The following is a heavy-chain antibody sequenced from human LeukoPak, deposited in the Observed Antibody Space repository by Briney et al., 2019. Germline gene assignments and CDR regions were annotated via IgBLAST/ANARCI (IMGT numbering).Heavy chain of an antibody. Sequence: GGSLRLSCAVSGFIFSDYGFHWVRQAPGKGLEWVAVTRFDGSIKQYADSVKGRFTISRDYTKNTLYLQMNFLKSEDTAVYYCARWGGTRQYYFDYWGQGTLVTVSS. CDR2: TRFDGSIK. CDR1: GFIFSDYG. V-gene: IGHV3-33*01. J-gene: IGHJ4*02. CDR3: ARWGGTRQYYFDY. D-gene: IGHD1-1*01.